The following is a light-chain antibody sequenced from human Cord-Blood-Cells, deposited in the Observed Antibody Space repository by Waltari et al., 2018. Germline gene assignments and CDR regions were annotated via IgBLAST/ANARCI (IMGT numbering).Light chain of an antibody. Sequence: QSALTQPASVSGSPGQSITISCPGTSSDVGGYNYFSWYQQHPVKAPKLMLYDGRNRPSGVSNRFSGSKSGNTAVLTISGLQAEDAADYYCSSYTSSSTYVFGTGSKVTVL. J-gene: IGLJ1*01. V-gene: IGLV2-14*01. CDR1: SSDVGGYNY. CDR3: SSYTSSSTYV. CDR2: DGR.